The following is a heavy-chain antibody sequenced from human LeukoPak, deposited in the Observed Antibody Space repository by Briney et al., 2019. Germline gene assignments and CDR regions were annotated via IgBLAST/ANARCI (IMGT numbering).Heavy chain of an antibody. CDR3: ASGGMGARKYYSDPFHY. J-gene: IGHJ4*02. V-gene: IGHV3-53*01. CDR2: LYSAGST. D-gene: IGHD3-16*01. Sequence: GGSLRLTCAASGFTVSSNYMSWVRQAPGKGLEWVSILYSAGSTHYADSVRGRFTISRDSSKNTVCLQMNSLRVEDTAVYYCASGGMGARKYYSDPFHYWGQGTLVTVSS. CDR1: GFTVSSNY.